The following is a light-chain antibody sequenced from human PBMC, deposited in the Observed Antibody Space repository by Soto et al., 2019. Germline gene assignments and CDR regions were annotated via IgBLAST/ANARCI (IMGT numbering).Light chain of an antibody. Sequence: VMTQSPATVPVSPGERVTLSCRASQSVSIDLAWYQQKPGPAPRLLIYGASTRATDIPPSFTGSGSGTEFTLTISSLQSEDSAVYDGQQYKKWPQTFGQGTKVDIK. CDR2: GAS. CDR1: QSVSID. CDR3: QQYKKWPQT. J-gene: IGKJ1*01. V-gene: IGKV3-15*01.